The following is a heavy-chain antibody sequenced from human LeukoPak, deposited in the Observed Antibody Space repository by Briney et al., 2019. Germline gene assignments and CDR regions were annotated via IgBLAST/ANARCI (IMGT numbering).Heavy chain of an antibody. CDR2: ISAYNGNT. Sequence: ASVKVSCKASGDTFTSYGISWVRQAPGQGLEWMGWISAYNGNTNYAQKLQGRVTMTTDTSTSTVYMELRSLRSDDTAVYYCARATMVRGVPIEIFFDYWGQGTLVTVSS. V-gene: IGHV1-18*01. D-gene: IGHD3-10*01. CDR3: ARATMVRGVPIEIFFDY. J-gene: IGHJ4*02. CDR1: GDTFTSYG.